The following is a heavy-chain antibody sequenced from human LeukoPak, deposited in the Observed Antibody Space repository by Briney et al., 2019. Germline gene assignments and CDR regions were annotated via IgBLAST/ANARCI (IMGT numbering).Heavy chain of an antibody. CDR2: VSNSGTT. J-gene: IGHJ3*02. D-gene: IGHD2-21*02. V-gene: IGHV4-31*11. Sequence: PSQTLSLTCAVSGDSVTSGGYFWTWIRQHPGKGLEWIGYVSNSGTTSYNPSLTSRVSISLDTSNNHFSLRLGSVTAADTAVYYCARDVVVTSSPDAFGIWGQGTMVTVSS. CDR1: GDSVTSGGYF. CDR3: ARDVVVTSSPDAFGI.